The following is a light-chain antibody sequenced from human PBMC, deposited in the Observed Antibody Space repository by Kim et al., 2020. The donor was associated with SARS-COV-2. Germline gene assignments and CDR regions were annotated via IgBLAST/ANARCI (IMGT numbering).Light chain of an antibody. Sequence: EIVMTQSPATLSVSPGERATLSCRASQSVSSNLAWYQQKPGQAPRLLIHGTSTRATGVPARFSGSGSGTEFTLTISSLQSEDFAVYYCHQYNSWPETFGQGTKVDI. V-gene: IGKV3-15*01. CDR3: HQYNSWPET. CDR1: QSVSSN. CDR2: GTS. J-gene: IGKJ1*01.